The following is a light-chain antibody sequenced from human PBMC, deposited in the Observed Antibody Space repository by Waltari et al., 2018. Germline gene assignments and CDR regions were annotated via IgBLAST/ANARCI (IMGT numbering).Light chain of an antibody. CDR2: GTS. J-gene: IGKJ1*01. V-gene: IGKV3-20*01. CDR1: QSVGRT. Sequence: EIVLTQSPGTLSLSPGERAIVSCRASQSVGRTLAWYQQKRGQAPRLLIYGTSNRATGIPDRFIGSGSGTEFSLTISGLEPEDSAVYYCQHYLRLPVAFGQGTKVEIK. CDR3: QHYLRLPVA.